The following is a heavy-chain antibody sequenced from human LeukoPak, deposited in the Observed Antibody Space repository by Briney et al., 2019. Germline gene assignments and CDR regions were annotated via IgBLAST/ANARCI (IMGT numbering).Heavy chain of an antibody. CDR3: ARISVATAMGIDY. CDR2: IYYSGST. CDR1: GGSISSSSYY. Sequence: SETLSLTCTVSGGSISSSSYYWGWIRQPPGKGLEWIGGIYYSGSTYYNPSLKSRVTISVDTSKNQFSLKLSSVTAADTAVYYCARISVATAMGIDYWGQGTLVTVSS. D-gene: IGHD5-18*01. V-gene: IGHV4-39*01. J-gene: IGHJ4*02.